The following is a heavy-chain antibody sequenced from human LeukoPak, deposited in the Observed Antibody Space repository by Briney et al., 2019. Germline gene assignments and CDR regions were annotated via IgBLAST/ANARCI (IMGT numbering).Heavy chain of an antibody. Sequence: SETLSLTCTVSGGSMSSYYWSWIRQPPGKGLEWIGYIYYIGSINYNPSLKSRVTISVDTSKNQFSLKLSSVTAADTAVYYCARGGAGSSYNWFDPWGQGTLVTVSS. CDR1: GGSMSSYY. CDR3: ARGGAGSSYNWFDP. J-gene: IGHJ5*02. V-gene: IGHV4-59*08. D-gene: IGHD3-16*01. CDR2: IYYIGSI.